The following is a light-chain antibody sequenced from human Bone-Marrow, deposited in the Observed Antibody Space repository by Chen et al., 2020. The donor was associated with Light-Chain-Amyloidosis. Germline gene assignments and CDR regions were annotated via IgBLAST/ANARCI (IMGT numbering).Light chain of an antibody. V-gene: IGLV6-57*01. CDR3: QSYQGSSQGV. J-gene: IGLJ3*02. CDR1: RRSIATNY. Sequence: NFMLTQPHSVSESPGKTVIISCTRSRRSIATNYVQLYQQRPGSSPTSVIYEDDQRPSGVPDRFSGSIDRSSKDASLTISGLKTEDEADYYCQSYQGSSQGVFGGGTKLTVL. CDR2: EDD.